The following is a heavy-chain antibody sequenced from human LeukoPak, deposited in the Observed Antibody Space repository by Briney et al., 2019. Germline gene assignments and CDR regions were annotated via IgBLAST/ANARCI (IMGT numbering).Heavy chain of an antibody. J-gene: IGHJ4*02. Sequence: GASVKVSCKASGGTFSSYAISWVRQAPGQGLEWMGGIIPIFGTANYAQKFQGRVTITADESTSTAYTELSSLRSEDTAVYYCATGILTGYYGYWGQGTLVTVSS. D-gene: IGHD3-9*01. V-gene: IGHV1-69*13. CDR3: ATGILTGYYGY. CDR2: IIPIFGTA. CDR1: GGTFSSYA.